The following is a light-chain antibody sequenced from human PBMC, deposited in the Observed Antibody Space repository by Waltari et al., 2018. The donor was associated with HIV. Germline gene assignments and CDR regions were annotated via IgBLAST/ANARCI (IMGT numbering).Light chain of an antibody. J-gene: IGKJ2*03. V-gene: IGKV3-15*01. Sequence: EIVMTQSPATLSVSPGERATLSCRANQSVSSNLAWYQQKPGQAPRLLIYGASTRATGIPARFSGSGSGTEFTLTISSLQSEDFAVYYCQQYNNCPPYSFGQGTKLEIK. CDR1: QSVSSN. CDR3: QQYNNCPPYS. CDR2: GAS.